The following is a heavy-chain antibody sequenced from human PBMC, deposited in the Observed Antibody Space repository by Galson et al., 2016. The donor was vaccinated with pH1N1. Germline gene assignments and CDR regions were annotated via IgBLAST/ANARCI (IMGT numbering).Heavy chain of an antibody. CDR3: ARVWSYDFWSGVGDFYFDY. V-gene: IGHV3-53*05. CDR1: GFTVSSNY. J-gene: IGHJ4*02. Sequence: SLRLSCAASGFTVSSNYMSWVRQAPGKGLEWVSIAYSGGNTYYADSVRGRFTISRDNSNNTLYLQMNSLRAEDTAVYYCARVWSYDFWSGVGDFYFDYWGQGILVTVSS. D-gene: IGHD3-3*01. CDR2: AYSGGNT.